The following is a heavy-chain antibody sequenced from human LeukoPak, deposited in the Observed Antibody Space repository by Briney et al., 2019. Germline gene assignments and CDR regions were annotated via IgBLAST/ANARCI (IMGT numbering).Heavy chain of an antibody. V-gene: IGHV3-48*01. D-gene: IGHD1-26*01. CDR2: ISSSSSTI. CDR3: ARASGSKRVGAFDI. J-gene: IGHJ3*02. Sequence: GGSLRLSCAASGFTFSSYSMNWVRQAPGKGLEWVSYISSSSSTIYYADSVKGRFTISRDNAKNSLYLQMNSLRAEDTAVYYCARASGSKRVGAFDIWGQGTMVTVSS. CDR1: GFTFSSYS.